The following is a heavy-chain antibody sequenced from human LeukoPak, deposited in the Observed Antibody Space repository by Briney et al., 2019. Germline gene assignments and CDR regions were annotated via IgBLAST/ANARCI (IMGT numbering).Heavy chain of an antibody. Sequence: KPSETLSLTCAVYDGSFSGYYCSWIRQPPGKGLEWIGEINHGGSANYIPSLKSRVTILLDMSKNQFSLNLSSVTAADTAVYYCARRPRGVIIKTWFDSWGQGTLVTVSS. J-gene: IGHJ5*01. V-gene: IGHV4-34*01. CDR2: INHGGSA. D-gene: IGHD3-10*01. CDR1: DGSFSGYY. CDR3: ARRPRGVIIKTWFDS.